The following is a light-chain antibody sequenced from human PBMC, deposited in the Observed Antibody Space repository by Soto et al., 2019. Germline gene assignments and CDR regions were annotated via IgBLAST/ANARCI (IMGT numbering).Light chain of an antibody. CDR1: SSDVGGYNY. V-gene: IGLV2-14*01. Sequence: QSALTQPASVSGSPGQSITISCTGTSSDVGGYNYVSWYQQHPGKAPKLMIYDVSNRPSGVSNRFSGSKSGNTVSLTISGLQAEDEADYYCSSYTSSSTLVVFGTGTKVTVL. J-gene: IGLJ1*01. CDR2: DVS. CDR3: SSYTSSSTLVV.